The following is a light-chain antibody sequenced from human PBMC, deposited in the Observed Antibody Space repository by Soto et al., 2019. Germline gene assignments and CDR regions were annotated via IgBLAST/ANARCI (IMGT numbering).Light chain of an antibody. CDR3: CSYAGIITWV. CDR2: EVT. V-gene: IGLV2-23*02. CDR1: SNDIGGHNH. Sequence: QSALTQPASVSGSPGQSITISCSGTSNDIGGHNHVSWYQQHPGNSPKLIIYEVTGRPSGVSNRFSASKSDTTASLTISGLQAEDEADYYCCSYAGIITWVCGGGTKVTVL. J-gene: IGLJ3*02.